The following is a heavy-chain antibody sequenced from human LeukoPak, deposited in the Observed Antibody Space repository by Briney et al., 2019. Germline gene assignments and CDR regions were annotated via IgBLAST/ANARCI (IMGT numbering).Heavy chain of an antibody. J-gene: IGHJ5*02. CDR3: AGNRYYGSGSYSQSNWFDP. CDR2: IYYSGST. D-gene: IGHD3-10*01. V-gene: IGHV4-38-2*01. Sequence: PSETLSLTCAVSGYSISSGYYWGWIRQPPGKGLEWIGRIYYSGSTSYNPSLKSRVTISVDTSKNQFSLKLSSVTAADTAVYYCAGNRYYGSGSYSQSNWFDPWGQGTLVTVSS. CDR1: GYSISSGYY.